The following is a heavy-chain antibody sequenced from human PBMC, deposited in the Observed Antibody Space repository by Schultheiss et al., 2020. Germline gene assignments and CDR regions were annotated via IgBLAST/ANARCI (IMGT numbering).Heavy chain of an antibody. J-gene: IGHJ4*02. CDR1: GGSISSSNW. V-gene: IGHV4-4*02. D-gene: IGHD2-15*01. CDR2: IYYSGST. CDR3: ARDGNSASGSGFG. Sequence: TLSLTCAVSGGSISSSNWWSWVRQPPGKGLEWIGSIYYSGSTYYNPSLKSRVTISVDTSKNQFSLKLSSVTAADTAVYYCARDGNSASGSGFGWGQGTLVNVYS.